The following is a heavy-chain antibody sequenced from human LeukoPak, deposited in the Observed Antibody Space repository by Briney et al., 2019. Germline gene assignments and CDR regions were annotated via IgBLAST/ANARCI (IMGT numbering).Heavy chain of an antibody. CDR1: GYTFTSYG. Sequence: ASVKVSCKASGYTFTSYGISWVRQAPGQGLEWMGWIGAYNGNTNYAQKLQGRVTMTTDTSTSTAYMELRSLRSDDTAVYYCARDPYYYGSGSYYTDNWFDPWGQGTLVTVSS. CDR3: ARDPYYYGSGSYYTDNWFDP. J-gene: IGHJ5*02. V-gene: IGHV1-18*01. CDR2: IGAYNGNT. D-gene: IGHD3-10*01.